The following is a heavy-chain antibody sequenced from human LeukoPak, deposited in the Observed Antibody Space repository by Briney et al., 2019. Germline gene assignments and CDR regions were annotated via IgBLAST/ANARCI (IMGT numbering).Heavy chain of an antibody. V-gene: IGHV4-39*01. CDR2: MYYTGST. Sequence: SETLSLTCTVSGGSISSSSYYWGWIRQPPGQGLEWIASMYYTGSTHYNPSLQSRVTISVDASKNQFSLKLRSVTAADTAVYYCASPFRYFDWFPYSYMDVWGKGTTVIVSS. CDR3: ASPFRYFDWFPYSYMDV. CDR1: GGSISSSSYY. D-gene: IGHD3-9*01. J-gene: IGHJ6*03.